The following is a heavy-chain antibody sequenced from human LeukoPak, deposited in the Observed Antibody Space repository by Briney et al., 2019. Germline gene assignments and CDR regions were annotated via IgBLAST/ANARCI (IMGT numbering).Heavy chain of an antibody. CDR3: ARVPGPYTTSRFDY. D-gene: IGHD2-2*02. CDR2: IDPNSGST. CDR1: GYAFTGYY. J-gene: IGHJ4*02. Sequence: ASVKVSCKPSGYAFTGYYLHWVRQAPGQGPEWMARIDPNSGSTHYAQKFQVRVTLTRDTSTSTVYMELSGLRSDDTAVYYCARVPGPYTTSRFDYWGQGTLVTVSS. V-gene: IGHV1-2*02.